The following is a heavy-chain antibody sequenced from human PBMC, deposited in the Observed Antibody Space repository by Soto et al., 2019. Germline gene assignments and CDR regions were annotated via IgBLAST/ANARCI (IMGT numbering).Heavy chain of an antibody. CDR1: GGTFSKYS. J-gene: IGHJ6*02. D-gene: IGHD2-2*01. CDR3: ASTSYCNGSSCYSRHYYGMDV. CDR2: ITPFVDTS. Sequence: QVRLVQSGAEVKKPGSSVKVSCKVSGGTFSKYSLSWVRQTPGQGLEWMGGITPFVDTSTYAQRFLDRVTITADKSRDTSFWERSGLKSEDTALYFCASTSYCNGSSCYSRHYYGMDVWGQGTTVTVSS. V-gene: IGHV1-69*06.